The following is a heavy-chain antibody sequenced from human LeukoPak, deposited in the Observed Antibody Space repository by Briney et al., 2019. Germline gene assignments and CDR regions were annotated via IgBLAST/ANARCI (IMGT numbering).Heavy chain of an antibody. V-gene: IGHV4-31*03. Sequence: SETLSLTCTVSGGSISSGGYYWSWIRQHPGKGLEWIGYIYYSGNTYYNPSLKSRVTISLDTSKNQFSLKLSSVTAADTAVYYCARESPDNRNYGHLWSAPGAKETLFTVSS. CDR1: GGSISSGGYY. J-gene: IGHJ5*02. CDR3: ARESPDNRNYGHLWSAP. CDR2: IYYSGNT. D-gene: IGHD4-11*01.